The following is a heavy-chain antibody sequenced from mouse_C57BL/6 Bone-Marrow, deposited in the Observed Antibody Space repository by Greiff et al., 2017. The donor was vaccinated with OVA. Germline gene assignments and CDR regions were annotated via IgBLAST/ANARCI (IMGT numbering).Heavy chain of an antibody. J-gene: IGHJ1*03. Sequence: EVKLMESGGDLVKPGGSLKLSCAASGFTFSSYGMSWVRPTPDKRLEWVATISSGGSYTYYPDSVKGRFTISRDNAKNTLYLQMSSLKSEDTAMYYCARQVNWYFDVWGTGTTVTASS. CDR1: GFTFSSYG. CDR3: ARQVNWYFDV. CDR2: ISSGGSYT. V-gene: IGHV5-6*01.